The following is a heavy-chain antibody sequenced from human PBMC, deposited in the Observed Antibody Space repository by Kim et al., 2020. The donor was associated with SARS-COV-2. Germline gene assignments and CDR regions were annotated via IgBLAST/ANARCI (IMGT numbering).Heavy chain of an antibody. J-gene: IGHJ6*02. Sequence: GGSLRLSCGGTGFRFAGYGIHWVRQPPGKGLEWVSGIFTSSGVTGYSDSVKGRFIISKDNAKNSVYLQMNSMRMDDTALYYCGKDVSAGGMDVWGPGTTVTVSS. CDR1: GFRFAGYG. CDR3: GKDVSAGGMDV. CDR2: IFTSSGVT. V-gene: IGHV3-9*01.